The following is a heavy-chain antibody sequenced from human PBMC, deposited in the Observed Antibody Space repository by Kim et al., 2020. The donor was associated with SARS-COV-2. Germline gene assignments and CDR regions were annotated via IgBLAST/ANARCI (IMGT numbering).Heavy chain of an antibody. D-gene: IGHD6-19*01. J-gene: IGHJ4*02. CDR3: ARRSGGWFRYFDY. Sequence: YNPSLTSRVTISVDTAKNQFSRKLSSVTAADTAVYYCARRSGGWFRYFDYWGQGTLVTVSS. V-gene: IGHV4-39*01.